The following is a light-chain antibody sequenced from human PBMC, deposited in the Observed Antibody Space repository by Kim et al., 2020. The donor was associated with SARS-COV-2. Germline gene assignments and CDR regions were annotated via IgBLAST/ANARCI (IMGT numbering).Light chain of an antibody. Sequence: DVVMTQSPDSLAVSLGERATIKCKSSQSVLYSSNNKNYLAWYQQKPGQPPKLLIYWASTREIGVPDRFSGSGSGTDFTLSIGSLQAEDVAVYYCQQYYSSPYTFGQGTKLE. V-gene: IGKV4-1*01. CDR2: WAS. CDR1: QSVLYSSNNKNY. J-gene: IGKJ2*01. CDR3: QQYYSSPYT.